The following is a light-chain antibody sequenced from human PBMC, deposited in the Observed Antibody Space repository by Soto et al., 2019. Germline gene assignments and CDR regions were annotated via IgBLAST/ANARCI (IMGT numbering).Light chain of an antibody. CDR2: DDS. Sequence: DIQMSQSPSTLSASVGDSVTITCRASQNIRNLLAWYQQKPGKDPNPLIYDDSSLKSGVPSRFSGSGSGTEFTLTISSLQPDDFATYYCQQYNTYSTFGQGTKVDIK. CDR1: QNIRNL. J-gene: IGKJ1*01. CDR3: QQYNTYST. V-gene: IGKV1-5*01.